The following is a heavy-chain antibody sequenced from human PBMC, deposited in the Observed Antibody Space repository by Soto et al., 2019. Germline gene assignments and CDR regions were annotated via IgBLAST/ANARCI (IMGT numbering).Heavy chain of an antibody. V-gene: IGHV3-23*01. D-gene: IGHD3-10*01. CDR2: ISGSGGST. CDR1: GFTFSSYA. Sequence: GGSLRLSCAASGFTFSSYAMSWVRQAPGKGLEWVSAISGSGGSTYYADSVKGRFTISRDNSKNTLYLQMNSLRAEDTAVYYCARDLAYYGSGSYGSSDVWGQGTTVTVSS. J-gene: IGHJ6*02. CDR3: ARDLAYYGSGSYGSSDV.